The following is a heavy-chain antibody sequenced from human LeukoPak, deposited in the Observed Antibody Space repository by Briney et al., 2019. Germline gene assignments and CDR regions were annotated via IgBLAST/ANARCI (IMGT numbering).Heavy chain of an antibody. Sequence: GGSLRLSCAASGFTFSSYWMSWVRQAPGKGLEWVANIKQDGSEEYYVDSVKGRFTISRDNAKNSLYLQMNSLRAEDTAVYYCATSGFRGGGSYAFDIWGQGTMVTVSS. CDR3: ATSGFRGGGSYAFDI. V-gene: IGHV3-7*03. J-gene: IGHJ3*02. D-gene: IGHD2-15*01. CDR1: GFTFSSYW. CDR2: IKQDGSEE.